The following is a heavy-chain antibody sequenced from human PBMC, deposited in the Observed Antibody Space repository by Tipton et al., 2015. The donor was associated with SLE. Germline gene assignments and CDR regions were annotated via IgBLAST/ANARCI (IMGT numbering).Heavy chain of an antibody. CDR2: LYDSGST. J-gene: IGHJ4*02. V-gene: IGHV4-59*11. D-gene: IGHD3/OR15-3a*01. CDR1: GDSIGRHF. Sequence: TLSLTCTVSGDSIGRHFWSWIRQPPGKGLEWIGSLYDSGSTYYNPSLKSRVTISVDTSKNQFSLKVTSVTAADTALYYCARGPRTSYFFDFWGQGTLVTVSS. CDR3: ARGPRTSYFFDF.